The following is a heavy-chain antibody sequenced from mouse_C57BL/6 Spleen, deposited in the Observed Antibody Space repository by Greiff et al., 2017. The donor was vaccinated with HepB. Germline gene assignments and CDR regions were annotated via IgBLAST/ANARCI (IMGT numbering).Heavy chain of an antibody. CDR1: GYTFTDYE. V-gene: IGHV1-15*01. Sequence: VKLQESGAELVRPGASVTLSCKASGYTFTDYEMHWVKQTPVHGLEWIGAIDPETGGTAYNQKFKGKAILTADKSSSTAYMELRSLTSEDSAVYYCTRVGRDGYYRYFDVWGTGTTVTVSS. J-gene: IGHJ1*03. D-gene: IGHD2-3*01. CDR3: TRVGRDGYYRYFDV. CDR2: IDPETGGT.